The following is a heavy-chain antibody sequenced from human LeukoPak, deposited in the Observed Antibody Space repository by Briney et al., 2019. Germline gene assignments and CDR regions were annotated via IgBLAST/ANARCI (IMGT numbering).Heavy chain of an antibody. D-gene: IGHD6-13*01. CDR2: INTNTGNP. CDR3: ARLRGSSWPNWFDP. J-gene: IGHJ5*02. V-gene: IGHV7-4-1*02. CDR1: GYTFTDYY. Sequence: ASVKVSCKASGYTFTDYYIHWVRQAPGQGLEWMGWINTNTGNPTYAQGFTGRFVFSLDTSVSTAYLQISSLKAGDTAVYYCARLRGSSWPNWFDPWGQGTLVTVSS.